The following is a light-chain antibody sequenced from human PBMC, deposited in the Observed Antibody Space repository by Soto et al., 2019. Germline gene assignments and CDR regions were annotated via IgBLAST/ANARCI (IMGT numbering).Light chain of an antibody. CDR1: SSDVGGYKF. Sequence: QSVLTQPPSASGSPGQSVTISCTGTSSDVGGYKFVSWYQQHPGKAPKLIIYEVIKRPSGVPDRFSGSKSGNTASLTVSGLQAEVEGDYYCSSYGGSNNLVFGGGTKVTVL. J-gene: IGLJ2*01. CDR3: SSYGGSNNLV. V-gene: IGLV2-8*01. CDR2: EVI.